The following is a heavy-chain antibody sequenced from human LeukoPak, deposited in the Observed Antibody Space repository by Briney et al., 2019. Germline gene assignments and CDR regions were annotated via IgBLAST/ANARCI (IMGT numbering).Heavy chain of an antibody. CDR2: IYYSGST. V-gene: IGHV4-38-2*02. CDR1: GYSISGGHY. CDR3: ARTRYYYNSRSYGAPYYFDY. Sequence: SETLSLTCTVSGYSISGGHYWGWIRQPPGKGLEWIGSIYYSGSTYYNPSLKSRVTISVDTSKNQFSLKLSSVTAADTAVYYCARTRYYYNSRSYGAPYYFDYWGQGTLVTVSS. J-gene: IGHJ4*02. D-gene: IGHD3-10*01.